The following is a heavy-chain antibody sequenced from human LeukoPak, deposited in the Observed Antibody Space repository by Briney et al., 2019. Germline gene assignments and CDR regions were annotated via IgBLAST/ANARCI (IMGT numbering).Heavy chain of an antibody. Sequence: GGSLRLSCAASGFTFSSYSMNWVRQAPGKGLEWVSSISSSSSYIYYADSVKGRFTISRDNAKNSLYLQMNSLRAEDTAVYYCAREDTVTAKFDYWGQGTLATVSS. J-gene: IGHJ4*02. V-gene: IGHV3-21*01. CDR2: ISSSSSYI. CDR3: AREDTVTAKFDY. CDR1: GFTFSSYS. D-gene: IGHD4-17*01.